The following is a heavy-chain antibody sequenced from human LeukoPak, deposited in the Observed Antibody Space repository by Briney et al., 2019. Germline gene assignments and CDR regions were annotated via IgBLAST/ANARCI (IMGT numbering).Heavy chain of an antibody. J-gene: IGHJ4*02. V-gene: IGHV3-33*01. CDR1: GFTFSSYG. Sequence: PGGSLRLSCAASGFTFSSYGMHWVRQAPGKGLEWVAVIWYDGSNKYYADSVKGRFTISRDNSKSTLYLQMNSLRAEDTAVYYCARARGAPSVDYWGQGTLVTVSS. CDR2: IWYDGSNK. CDR3: ARARGAPSVDY. D-gene: IGHD1-26*01.